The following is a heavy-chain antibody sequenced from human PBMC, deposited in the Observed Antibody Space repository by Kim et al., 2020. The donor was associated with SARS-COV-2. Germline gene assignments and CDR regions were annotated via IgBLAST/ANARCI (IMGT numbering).Heavy chain of an antibody. CDR1: GFTFSDYY. CDR3: ARVEYYDSSGYYGLPPEKGGFDY. Sequence: GGSLRLSCAASGFTFSDYYMSWIRQAPGKGLEWVSYISSSGSTIYYADSVKGRFTISRDNAKNSLYLQMNSLRAEDTAVYYCARVEYYDSSGYYGLPPEKGGFDYWGQGTLVTVSS. V-gene: IGHV3-11*01. CDR2: ISSSGSTI. D-gene: IGHD3-22*01. J-gene: IGHJ4*02.